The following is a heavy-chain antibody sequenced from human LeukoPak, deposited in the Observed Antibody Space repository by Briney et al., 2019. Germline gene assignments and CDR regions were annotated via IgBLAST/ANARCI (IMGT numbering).Heavy chain of an antibody. V-gene: IGHV1-2*02. CDR3: ARVRIGQQLDKYYYYAMDV. J-gene: IGHJ6*02. Sequence: ASVKVSCKASGYTFTTYAITWVRQAPGQGLEWMGWINPNSGGTNFAQKFQGRVTMTTDTSISTAYMEVSRLRSDDTAVYYCARVRIGQQLDKYYYYAMDVWGQGTTVTVSS. CDR2: INPNSGGT. D-gene: IGHD6-13*01. CDR1: GYTFTTYA.